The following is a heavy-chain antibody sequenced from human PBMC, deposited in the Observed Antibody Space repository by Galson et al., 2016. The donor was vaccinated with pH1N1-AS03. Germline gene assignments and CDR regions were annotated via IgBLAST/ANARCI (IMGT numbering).Heavy chain of an antibody. CDR3: ARAPTKYYEILTGYYRVWVDP. CDR1: GYTFTNYD. D-gene: IGHD3-9*01. CDR2: MNPDTGNA. Sequence: SVKVSCKASGYTFTNYDINWVRQAPGQGLGWMGWMNPDTGNAGYAEKFQGRVTMTRNTSISTAYMELSSLRSEDTAVYYCARAPTKYYEILTGYYRVWVDPWGQGTLVAVSS. V-gene: IGHV1-8*01. J-gene: IGHJ5*02.